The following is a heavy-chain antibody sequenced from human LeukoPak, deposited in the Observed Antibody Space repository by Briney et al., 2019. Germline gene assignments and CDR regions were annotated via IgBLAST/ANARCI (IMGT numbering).Heavy chain of an antibody. D-gene: IGHD3-10*01. Sequence: GGALRLSCAASGFTFSSYWMSWVRQAPGKGLEWVANIKQDGSEKYYVDSVKGRFTISRDNAKNSLYLQMNSLRAEDTAVYYCARTYGSGSLHPWGQGTLVTVSS. CDR1: GFTFSSYW. J-gene: IGHJ5*02. CDR2: IKQDGSEK. V-gene: IGHV3-7*01. CDR3: ARTYGSGSLHP.